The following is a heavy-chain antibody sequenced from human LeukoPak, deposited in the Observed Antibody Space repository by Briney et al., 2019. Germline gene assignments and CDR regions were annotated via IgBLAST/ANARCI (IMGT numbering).Heavy chain of an antibody. J-gene: IGHJ4*02. CDR1: GGTFSSYA. V-gene: IGHV1-69*05. CDR3: ARDSQYYDILTGYYELVY. CDR2: IIPIFGTA. D-gene: IGHD3-9*01. Sequence: SVKVSCKXSGGTFSSYAISWVRQAPGQGLEWMGRIIPIFGTANYAQKFQGRVTITTDESTSTAYMELSSLRSEDTAVYYCARDSQYYDILTGYYELVYWGQGTLVTVSS.